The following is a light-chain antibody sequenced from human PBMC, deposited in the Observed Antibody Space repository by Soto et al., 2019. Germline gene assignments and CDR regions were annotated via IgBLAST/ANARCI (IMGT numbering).Light chain of an antibody. Sequence: DIVLTQSPLSLPVTRGEPASISCRSSQSLLHSNGNTYLDWYLQKPGQTPQLLISFGSSRASGVPDRFSGSGSGTDFTLKISRVEAEDVGVYYCMQALETPLTFGGGTKVEIK. CDR3: MQALETPLT. V-gene: IGKV2-28*01. CDR2: FGS. CDR1: QSLLHSNGNTY. J-gene: IGKJ4*01.